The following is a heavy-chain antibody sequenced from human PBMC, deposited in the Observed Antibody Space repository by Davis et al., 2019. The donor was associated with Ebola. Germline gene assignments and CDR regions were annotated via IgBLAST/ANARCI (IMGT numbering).Heavy chain of an antibody. CDR2: TYYRSKWYN. Sequence: SQTLSLTCAIPGDSVSSNRAGRNWIRQSPSRGLEWLGWTYYRSKWYNDYAVSVKGRITINPDTSKNQFSLQLNSVTPEDTAIYYCARKRDVNGLDVWGKGTTVTVSS. V-gene: IGHV6-1*01. CDR3: ARKRDVNGLDV. J-gene: IGHJ6*04. CDR1: GDSVSSNRAG.